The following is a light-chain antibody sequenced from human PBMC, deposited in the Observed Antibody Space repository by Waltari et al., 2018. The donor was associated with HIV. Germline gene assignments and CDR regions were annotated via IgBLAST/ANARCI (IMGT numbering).Light chain of an antibody. Sequence: DIQLTQSPAFLSASVGDRVRITCRASQGIKNYLAWYQQKPGKAPNLLIYSASTWQSVVPSRFSGSGSGTEFTLTISSVQPEDFATYWCQQLVPYPITFGQGTRLEIK. CDR2: SAS. J-gene: IGKJ5*01. CDR3: QQLVPYPIT. V-gene: IGKV1-9*01. CDR1: QGIKNY.